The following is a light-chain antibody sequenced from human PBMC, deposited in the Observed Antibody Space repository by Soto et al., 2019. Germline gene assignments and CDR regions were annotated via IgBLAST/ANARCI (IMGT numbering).Light chain of an antibody. CDR1: QSLLFSPNNKNY. Sequence: DIVVKQSPDSLAVSLGERATINCKSSQSLLFSPNNKNYLAWYQQKPGQPPKLLIYWAPTRAYGVPDRFTGSGCGTDFTLTISGLRAEYVEVYYCHQYYTAPPGLTFGGGTKVEI. J-gene: IGKJ4*01. CDR3: HQYYTAPPGLT. V-gene: IGKV4-1*01. CDR2: WAP.